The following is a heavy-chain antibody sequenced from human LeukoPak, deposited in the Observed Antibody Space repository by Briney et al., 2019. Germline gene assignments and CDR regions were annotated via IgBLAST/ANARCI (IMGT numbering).Heavy chain of an antibody. CDR3: ARDPGLYYDFWSGYPTPYFDY. CDR1: GYPFTNYG. D-gene: IGHD3-3*01. V-gene: IGHV1-18*01. Sequence: GASVKVSCKASGYPFTNYGTSWVRQAPGQGLEWMGWISGYNGNTNSAQKVQGRVTMTTDTSTSTAYMELRSLRSDDTAVYYCARDPGLYYDFWSGYPTPYFDYWGQGTLVTVSS. CDR2: ISGYNGNT. J-gene: IGHJ4*02.